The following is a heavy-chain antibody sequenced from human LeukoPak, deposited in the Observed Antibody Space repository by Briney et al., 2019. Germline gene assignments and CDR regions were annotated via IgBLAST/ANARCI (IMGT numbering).Heavy chain of an antibody. J-gene: IGHJ4*02. D-gene: IGHD3-22*01. CDR1: GYTLTELS. CDR3: ATMYYYDSSGYYLSY. V-gene: IGHV1-24*01. CDR2: FDPEDGET. Sequence: ASVKVSCKVSGYTLTELSTHWVRQAPGKGLEWMGGFDPEDGETIYAQKFQGRVTMTEDTSTDTAYMELSSLRSEDTAVYYCATMYYYDSSGYYLSYWGQGTLVTVSS.